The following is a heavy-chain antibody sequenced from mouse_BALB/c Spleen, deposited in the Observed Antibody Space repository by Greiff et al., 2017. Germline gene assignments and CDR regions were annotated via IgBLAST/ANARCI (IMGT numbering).Heavy chain of an antibody. V-gene: IGHV1-69*01. CDR2: IDTSDSYT. D-gene: IGHD4-1*01. CDR3: ARAGIGYYAMDY. Sequence: QVQLQQSGAELVMPGASVKMSCKASGYTFTDYWMHWVKQRPGQGLEWIGAIDTSDSYTSYNQKFKGKATLTVDESSSTAYMQLSSLTSEDSAVYYGARAGIGYYAMDYWGQGTSVTVSS. CDR1: GYTFTDYW. J-gene: IGHJ4*01.